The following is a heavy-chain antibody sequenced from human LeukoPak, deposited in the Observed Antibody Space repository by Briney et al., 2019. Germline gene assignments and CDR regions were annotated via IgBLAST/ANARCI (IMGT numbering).Heavy chain of an antibody. CDR1: GCTFTSFG. CDR3: ARVFPPKVAGFDY. J-gene: IGHJ4*02. V-gene: IGHV1-18*01. CDR2: ISAYNGNT. D-gene: IGHD6-19*01. Sequence: GASVKVSCKASGCTFTSFGLSWVRQAPGQGLEWMGWISAYNGNTNYAQKLQGRVTMTTDTSTSTAYMDLRSLRSDDTAVYYCARVFPPKVAGFDYWGQGTLVTVSS.